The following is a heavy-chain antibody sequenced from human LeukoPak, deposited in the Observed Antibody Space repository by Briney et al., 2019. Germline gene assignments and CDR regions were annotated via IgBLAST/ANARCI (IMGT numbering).Heavy chain of an antibody. CDR2: LHPEDGEA. CDR1: GYTLSDLA. CDR3: ATQNFGDYGAFDI. J-gene: IGHJ3*02. D-gene: IGHD4-17*01. V-gene: IGHV1-24*01. Sequence: ASVKVSCKVSGYTLSDLAMHWVRQAPGKGLEWMGGLHPEDGEAIYAQPLQGRVTMTEDTSTDTAYMELSSLRSEDTAVYYCATQNFGDYGAFDIWGQGAMVTVSS.